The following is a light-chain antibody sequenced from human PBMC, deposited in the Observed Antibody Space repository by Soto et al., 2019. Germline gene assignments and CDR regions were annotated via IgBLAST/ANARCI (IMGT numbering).Light chain of an antibody. CDR2: GAS. V-gene: IGKV3-15*01. J-gene: IGKJ5*01. CDR3: QQYNNWPPIT. Sequence: ELVMTQSPATLSLSPGDRATLSCRASQSVSSNLAWYQQKPGQAPRLLIYGASTRATGIPARFSGSGSGTEFTLTISSLQSEDFAVYYCQQYNNWPPITCGQGTRLEIK. CDR1: QSVSSN.